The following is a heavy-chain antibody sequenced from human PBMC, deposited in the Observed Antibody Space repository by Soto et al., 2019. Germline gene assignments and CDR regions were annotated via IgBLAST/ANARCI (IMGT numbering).Heavy chain of an antibody. V-gene: IGHV3-43*01. CDR1: GFTFGDYS. D-gene: IGHD2-15*01. CDR2: INWHGTST. CDR3: AKDVSKNRWSFGLGS. J-gene: IGHJ4*02. Sequence: GGSLRLSCEASGFTFGDYSMHWVRHAPGKGLEWVGLINWHGTSTSYGDSVKGRFTISRDNNKNTLYLQMSSLRAEDSAVYYCAKDVSKNRWSFGLGSWGQGTLVTVSS.